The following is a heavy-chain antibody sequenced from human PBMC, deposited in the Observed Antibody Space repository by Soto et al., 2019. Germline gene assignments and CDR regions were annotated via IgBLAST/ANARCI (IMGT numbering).Heavy chain of an antibody. D-gene: IGHD6-13*01. CDR2: IYHSGST. CDR3: ARYPSIAAAGSVDY. Sequence: SETLSLTCAVSGGSISSSNWWSWVRQPPGKGLEWIGEIYHSGSTNYNPSLKSRVTISVDKSKNQFSLKLSSVTAADTAVYYCARYPSIAAAGSVDYWGQGTLVTVSS. CDR1: GGSISSSNW. J-gene: IGHJ4*02. V-gene: IGHV4-4*02.